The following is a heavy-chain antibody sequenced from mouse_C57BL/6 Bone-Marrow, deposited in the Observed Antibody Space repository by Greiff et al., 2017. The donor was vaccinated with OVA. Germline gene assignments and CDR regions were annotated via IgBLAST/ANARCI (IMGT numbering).Heavy chain of an antibody. V-gene: IGHV1-69*01. Sequence: QVQLQQSGAELVMPGASVKLSCKASGYTFTSYWMHWVKQRPGQGLEWIGEIDPSDSYTNYNQKFKGKSTLTVDKSSSTAYMQLSSLTSEDSAVYYCARLGINAMDYWGQGTSVTVSS. CDR2: IDPSDSYT. J-gene: IGHJ4*01. CDR1: GYTFTSYW. D-gene: IGHD4-1*01. CDR3: ARLGINAMDY.